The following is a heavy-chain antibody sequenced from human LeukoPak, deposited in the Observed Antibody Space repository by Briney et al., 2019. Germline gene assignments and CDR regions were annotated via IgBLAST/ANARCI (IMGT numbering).Heavy chain of an antibody. J-gene: IGHJ4*02. CDR3: ARYCTSTTCILRGFDY. CDR2: IYHTGSA. D-gene: IGHD2-2*01. V-gene: IGHV4-38-2*01. CDR1: GYSFTSGHY. Sequence: SETLSLICSVSGYSFTSGHYWGWIRPPPGKGLEWIANIYHTGSAHYNPSLKRRVTISVDTSKNQFSLKLSSVTAADTAVYYCARYCTSTTCILRGFDYWGQGTLVTVSS.